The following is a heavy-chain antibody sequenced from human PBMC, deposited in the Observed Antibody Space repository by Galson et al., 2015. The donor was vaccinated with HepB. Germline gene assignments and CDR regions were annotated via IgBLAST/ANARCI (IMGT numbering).Heavy chain of an antibody. V-gene: IGHV1-46*04. Sequence: SVKVSCKASGYTFTSYYMHWVRQAPGQGLEWMGIINPSGGSTSYAQKLQGRVTMTRDTSTSTVYMELSSLRSEDTAVYYCARDLPPTYTMVRGGMPGYWGQGTLVTVSS. D-gene: IGHD3-10*01. CDR2: INPSGGST. J-gene: IGHJ4*02. CDR1: GYTFTSYY. CDR3: ARDLPPTYTMVRGGMPGY.